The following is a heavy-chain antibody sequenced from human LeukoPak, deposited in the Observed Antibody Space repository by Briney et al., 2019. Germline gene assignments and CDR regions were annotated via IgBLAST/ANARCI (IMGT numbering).Heavy chain of an antibody. V-gene: IGHV4-39*07. CDR3: ARGFLLRHYYMDV. CDR2: IYYSGNT. J-gene: IGHJ6*03. CDR1: GGSISSSSYY. Sequence: SETLSLTCTVSGGSISSSSYYWAWIRQPPGKGLEWIGSIYYSGNTYYKSSLKSRVTIAVDTSKNQFSLKLNSVTAADTAVYYCARGFLLRHYYMDVWGKGTTVTISS. D-gene: IGHD3-22*01.